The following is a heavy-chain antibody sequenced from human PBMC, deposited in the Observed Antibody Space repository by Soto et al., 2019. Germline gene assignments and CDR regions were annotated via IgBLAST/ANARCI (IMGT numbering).Heavy chain of an antibody. CDR2: VLYSGTT. CDR3: MTWASGHFDS. Sequence: QLRESGPGLLKPSETLSLTCNVSGGSISRPSYTWGWVRQPPGKGPEWIGTVLYSGTTQYNPSLRCRLAMSVDTSKTQVSLTLTSVTAADTVVYYCMTWASGHFDSWGQGAQVTVSS. D-gene: IGHD1-26*01. V-gene: IGHV4-39*01. CDR1: GGSISRPSYT. J-gene: IGHJ4*02.